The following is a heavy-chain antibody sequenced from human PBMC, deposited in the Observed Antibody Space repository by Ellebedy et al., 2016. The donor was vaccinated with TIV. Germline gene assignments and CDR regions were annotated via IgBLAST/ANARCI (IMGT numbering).Heavy chain of an antibody. CDR3: ARERGCSGGSCYRPRGWFDP. CDR2: IYYSGST. V-gene: IGHV4-61*08. J-gene: IGHJ5*02. CDR1: GGSISSGGYY. D-gene: IGHD2-15*01. Sequence: GSLRLSXAVSGGSISSGGYYWSWIRQPPGKGLEWIGYIYYSGSTNYNPSLKSRVTISVDTSKNQFSLKLSSVTAADTAVYYCARERGCSGGSCYRPRGWFDPWGQGTLVTVSS.